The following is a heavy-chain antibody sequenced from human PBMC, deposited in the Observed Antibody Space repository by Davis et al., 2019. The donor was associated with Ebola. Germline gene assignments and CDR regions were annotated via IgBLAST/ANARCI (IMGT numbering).Heavy chain of an antibody. Sequence: PGGSLRLSCAASGFTFSSYAMSWVRQAPGKGLEWVSAISGSGGSTYYADSVKGRFTISRDNSKNTLYLQMNSLRAEDTAVYYCAKDKRVDIVVGNYYYYGMDVWGQGTTVTVSS. J-gene: IGHJ6*02. V-gene: IGHV3-23*01. D-gene: IGHD2-2*03. CDR3: AKDKRVDIVVGNYYYYGMDV. CDR2: ISGSGGST. CDR1: GFTFSSYA.